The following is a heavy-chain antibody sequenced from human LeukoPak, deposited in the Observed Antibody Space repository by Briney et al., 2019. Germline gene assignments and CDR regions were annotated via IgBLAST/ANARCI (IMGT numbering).Heavy chain of an antibody. CDR1: GFTFSSYG. V-gene: IGHV3-30*02. J-gene: IGHJ4*02. Sequence: AGGSLRLSCAASGFTFSSYGMHWVRQAPGKGLEWVAFIRYDGSNKYYADSVKGRFTISRDNSKNTLYLQMNSRRAEDTAVYYCAKDHNLGYCSGGSCYYFDYWGQGSLVTVSS. D-gene: IGHD2-15*01. CDR3: AKDHNLGYCSGGSCYYFDY. CDR2: IRYDGSNK.